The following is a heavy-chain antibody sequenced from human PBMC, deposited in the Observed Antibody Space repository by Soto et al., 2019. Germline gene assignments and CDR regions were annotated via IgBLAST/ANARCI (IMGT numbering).Heavy chain of an antibody. CDR3: GRGGFGYGPGRMGV. CDR1: GFTFSNYW. Sequence: EVQLVESAGGLLQPGGSLTLSCTASGFTFSNYWMHWVRHAPAKGLVWVSRTKSEGSGTSYTDSVKGRFTISRDNAYSTLYLRMCNLGAEDTAVYYCGRGGFGYGPGRMGVWGRGTKVIVSS. J-gene: IGHJ6*04. V-gene: IGHV3-74*01. D-gene: IGHD3-10*01. CDR2: TKSEGSGT.